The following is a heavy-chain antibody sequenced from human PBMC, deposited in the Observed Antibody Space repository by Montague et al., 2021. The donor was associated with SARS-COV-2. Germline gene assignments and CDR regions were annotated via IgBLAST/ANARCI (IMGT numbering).Heavy chain of an antibody. J-gene: IGHJ4*02. CDR1: GGSISSYY. CDR3: ARALDY. V-gene: IGHV4-59*13. Sequence: SETLSLTCTVSGGSISSYYWSWIRQPPGKGLEWIGYMYYSGSTNYNPSLKSRVTLSVDTSKNQFSLKLSSVTAADTAVYYCARALDYWGQGTLVTVSS. CDR2: MYYSGST.